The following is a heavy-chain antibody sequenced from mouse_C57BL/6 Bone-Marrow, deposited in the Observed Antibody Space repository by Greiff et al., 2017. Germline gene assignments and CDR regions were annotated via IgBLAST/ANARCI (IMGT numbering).Heavy chain of an antibody. V-gene: IGHV1-64*01. CDR3: ARGNYVGFAY. D-gene: IGHD2-1*01. CDR1: GYTFTSYW. Sequence: VQLQQPGAELVKPGASVKLSCKASGYTFTSYWMHWVKQRPGQGLEWIGMIHPNSGSTNYNEKFKSKATLTVDKSSSTAYVQLSSLTSEDSAVYYCARGNYVGFAYWGQGTLVTVSA. CDR2: IHPNSGST. J-gene: IGHJ3*01.